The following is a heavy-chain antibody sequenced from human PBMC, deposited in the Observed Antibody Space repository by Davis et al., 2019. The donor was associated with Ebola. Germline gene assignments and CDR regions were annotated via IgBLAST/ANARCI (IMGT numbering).Heavy chain of an antibody. J-gene: IGHJ3*02. CDR1: GNSFNSHW. Sequence: GESLKISCKDSGNSFNSHWIGWVRQLPGKGLEWMGVIFTGDSDTRYSPSFRGQVTISADNSIKTAFLQWSSLKASDTAMYYCASLRRTITGMDDAFDIWGQGTMVTVSS. CDR2: IFTGDSDT. V-gene: IGHV5-51*01. CDR3: ASLRRTITGMDDAFDI. D-gene: IGHD2-8*02.